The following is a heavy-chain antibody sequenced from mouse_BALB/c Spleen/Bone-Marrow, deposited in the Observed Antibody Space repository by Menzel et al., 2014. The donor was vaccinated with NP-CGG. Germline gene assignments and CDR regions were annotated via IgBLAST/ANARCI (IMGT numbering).Heavy chain of an antibody. J-gene: IGHJ2*01. Sequence: EVQLQQSGPELVKPGASMKISCKASGYSFTGYTMNWVKQSHGENLEWIGLINPYNGGTSYNQKFKGKATLTVDKSSSTAYMELLSLTSEDSAVYYCARWGDYGKDFDYWGQGTTLTVSS. V-gene: IGHV1-26*01. CDR2: INPYNGGT. CDR1: GYSFTGYT. D-gene: IGHD2-4*01. CDR3: ARWGDYGKDFDY.